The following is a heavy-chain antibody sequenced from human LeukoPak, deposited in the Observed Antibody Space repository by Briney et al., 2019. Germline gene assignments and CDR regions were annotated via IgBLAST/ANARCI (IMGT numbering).Heavy chain of an antibody. CDR2: IRYDGSNK. CDR3: AKDQGSGSYYPFFDY. J-gene: IGHJ4*02. V-gene: IGHV3-30*02. D-gene: IGHD3-10*01. CDR1: GFTFSSYG. Sequence: PGGSLRLSCAASGFTFSSYGMHWVRQAPGKGLEWVAFIRYDGSNKYYADSVKGRFTISRDNSKNTLYLQMNSLRAEDTAVYYCAKDQGSGSYYPFFDYWGQGTLVTVFS.